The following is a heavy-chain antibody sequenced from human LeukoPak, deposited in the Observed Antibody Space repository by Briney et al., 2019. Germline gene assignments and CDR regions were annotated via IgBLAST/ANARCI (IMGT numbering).Heavy chain of an antibody. CDR2: IDYSGST. CDR3: ASEGPSRGYSGYDRVFY. D-gene: IGHD5-12*01. CDR1: GGSISSSSYY. V-gene: IGHV4-39*06. Sequence: PSETLSLTCTVSGGSISSSSYYWGWIRQPPGKGLEWIGSIDYSGSTYYNPSLKRRVTITVDTSKNQFTLKLSSVTAADTAVYYCASEGPSRGYSGYDRVFYWGQGTLVTVSS. J-gene: IGHJ4*02.